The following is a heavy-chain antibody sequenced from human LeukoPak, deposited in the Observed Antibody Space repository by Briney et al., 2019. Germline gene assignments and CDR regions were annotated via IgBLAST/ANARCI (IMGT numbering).Heavy chain of an antibody. CDR1: GGSISSGDYY. D-gene: IGHD6-13*01. CDR2: IYYSGST. J-gene: IGHJ4*02. Sequence: SQTLSLTCTVSGGSISSGDYYWSWIRQPPGKGLEWIGYIYYSGSTYYNPSLKSRVTISVDKSKNQFSLKLSSVTAADTAVYYCASLSYSSSWYADYWGQGTLVTVSS. V-gene: IGHV4-30-4*08. CDR3: ASLSYSSSWYADY.